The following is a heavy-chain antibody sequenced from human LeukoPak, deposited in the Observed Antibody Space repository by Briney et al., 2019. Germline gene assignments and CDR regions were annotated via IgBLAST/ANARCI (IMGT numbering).Heavy chain of an antibody. CDR2: MTSSSKTA. Sequence: GGSLRLSCAASGFSFRFYSMNWVRQTPGKGLEWISYMTSSSKTAYYADSVKGRFTISRDNAKNSLYLQMNSLRAEDTAVYYCARSVVIGGYFDYWGQGTLVTVSS. CDR3: ARSVVIGGYFDY. J-gene: IGHJ4*02. D-gene: IGHD4-23*01. CDR1: GFSFRFYS. V-gene: IGHV3-48*01.